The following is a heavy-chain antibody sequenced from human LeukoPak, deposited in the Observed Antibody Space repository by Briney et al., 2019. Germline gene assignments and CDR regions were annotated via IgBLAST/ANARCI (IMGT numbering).Heavy chain of an antibody. CDR2: IIPIFGTA. V-gene: IGHV1-69*05. CDR3: ARAYYDSSGYYLFFGY. CDR1: GGTFSSYA. J-gene: IGHJ4*02. Sequence: SVKVSCKASGGTFSSYAISWVRQAPRQGLEWMGRIIPIFGTANYAQKFQSRVTTTTDESTSTAYLELSSLRSEDTAVYYCARAYYDSSGYYLFFGYWGQGALVTVSS. D-gene: IGHD3-22*01.